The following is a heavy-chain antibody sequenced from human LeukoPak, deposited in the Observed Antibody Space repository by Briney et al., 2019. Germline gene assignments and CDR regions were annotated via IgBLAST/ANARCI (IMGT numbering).Heavy chain of an antibody. V-gene: IGHV1-2*02. D-gene: IGHD4-17*01. J-gene: IGHJ4*02. CDR3: ARGYRDYGDYGDY. CDR2: IIPILGIA. CDR1: GYTFTGYY. Sequence: ASVKVSCKASGYTFTGYYMHWVRQAPGQGLEWMGRIIPILGIANYAQKFQGRVTMTRNTSISTAYMELSSLSSEDTAVYYCARGYRDYGDYGDYWGQGTLVTVSS.